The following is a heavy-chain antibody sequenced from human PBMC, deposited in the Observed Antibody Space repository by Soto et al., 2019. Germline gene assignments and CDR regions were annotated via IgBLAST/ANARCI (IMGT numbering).Heavy chain of an antibody. J-gene: IGHJ6*02. V-gene: IGHV3-23*01. D-gene: IGHD6-13*01. Sequence: GGSLRLSCAASGFTFISYAMSWVRQAPGKGLEWVSAISGSGGSTYYADSVKGRFTISRDNSKNTLYLQMNSLRAEDTAVYYCAKDMSQLLRYYYGMDVWGQGTTVTVSS. CDR2: ISGSGGST. CDR3: AKDMSQLLRYYYGMDV. CDR1: GFTFISYA.